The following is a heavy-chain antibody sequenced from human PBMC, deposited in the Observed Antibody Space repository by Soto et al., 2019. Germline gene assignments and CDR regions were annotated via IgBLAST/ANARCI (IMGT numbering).Heavy chain of an antibody. D-gene: IGHD2-21*01. Sequence: SSGRRILVNQATGKGLEWVANIKQDGSEKYYVDSVKGRFTISRDNAKNSLYLQMNSLRPEDTAVYYCARKISLCGGDCLGYLALWGRGTPVPVSS. V-gene: IGHV3-7*01. CDR3: ARKISLCGGDCLGYLAL. CDR1: SSGR. CDR2: IKQDGSEK. J-gene: IGHJ2*01.